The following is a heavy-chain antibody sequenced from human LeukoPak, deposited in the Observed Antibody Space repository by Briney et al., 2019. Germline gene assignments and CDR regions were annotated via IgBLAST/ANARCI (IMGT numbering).Heavy chain of an antibody. CDR2: ISWNSGSI. D-gene: IGHD3-10*01. V-gene: IGHV3-9*01. J-gene: IGHJ4*02. CDR1: GFTFDDYA. Sequence: GGSLRLSCAASGFTFDDYAMHWVRQAPGKGLEWVSGISWNSGSIGYADSVKGRFTISRDNAKNSLYLQMNSLRAEDTALYYCAKDRDFYGSGSYRGQGTLVTVSS. CDR3: AKDRDFYGSGSY.